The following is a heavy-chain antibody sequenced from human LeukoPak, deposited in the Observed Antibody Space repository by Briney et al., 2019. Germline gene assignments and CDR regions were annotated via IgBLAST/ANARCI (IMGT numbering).Heavy chain of an antibody. Sequence: GGSLRLSCAASGFTFSSYSMNCVRQAPGKGLEWVSSISSSSSYIYYADSVKGRFTISRDNAKNSLYLQMNSLRAEDTAVYYCARDSRGIVAHFDYWGQGTLVTVSS. D-gene: IGHD1-26*01. CDR2: ISSSSSYI. CDR3: ARDSRGIVAHFDY. CDR1: GFTFSSYS. V-gene: IGHV3-21*01. J-gene: IGHJ4*02.